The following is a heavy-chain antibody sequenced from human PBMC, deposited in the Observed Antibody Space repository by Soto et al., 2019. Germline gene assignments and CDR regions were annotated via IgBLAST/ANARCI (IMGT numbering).Heavy chain of an antibody. D-gene: IGHD1-26*01. Sequence: QVQLVESGGGVVQPGRSLRLSCAASGFIFSYYDIHWVRQAPGSGLEWVAVMWHDGSKEYYADSVKGRFTISRDNLRNTVYLQMSSLGAEDTAVYHCARVRELDEDYYGMDVWGQGTTVTVSS. J-gene: IGHJ6*02. CDR1: GFIFSYYD. CDR2: MWHDGSKE. CDR3: ARVRELDEDYYGMDV. V-gene: IGHV3-33*01.